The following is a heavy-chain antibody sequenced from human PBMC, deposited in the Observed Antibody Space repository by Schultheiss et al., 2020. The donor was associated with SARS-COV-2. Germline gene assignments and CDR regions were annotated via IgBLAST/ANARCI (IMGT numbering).Heavy chain of an antibody. CDR2: ISWDGGST. CDR3: AKDMKRNWGSFDY. CDR1: GFTFDDYT. J-gene: IGHJ4*02. D-gene: IGHD7-27*01. V-gene: IGHV3-43*01. Sequence: GGSLRLSCAASGFTFDDYTMHWVRQAPGKGLEWVSLISWDGGSTYYADSVKGRFTISRDNAKNSLYLQMNSLRAEDTALYYCAKDMKRNWGSFDYWGQGTLVTDSS.